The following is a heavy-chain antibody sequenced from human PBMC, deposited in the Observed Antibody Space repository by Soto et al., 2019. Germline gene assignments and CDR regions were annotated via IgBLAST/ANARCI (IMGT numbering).Heavy chain of an antibody. D-gene: IGHD3-10*01. Sequence: TLPLTCTVSGDSISSGNKYWSWIRQPPGKGLEWIGYIYSSGSTYYNPSLKSRLSISLHTSDNQFSLKFDSVTDADSAVYYCARGPSPFDSYYEMDGWGHGTTVTVYS. V-gene: IGHV4-30-4*01. CDR3: ARGPSPFDSYYEMDG. CDR2: IYSSGST. J-gene: IGHJ6*02. CDR1: GDSISSGNKY.